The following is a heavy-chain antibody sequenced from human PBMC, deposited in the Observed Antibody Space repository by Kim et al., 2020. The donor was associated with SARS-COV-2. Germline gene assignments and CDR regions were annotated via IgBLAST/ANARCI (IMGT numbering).Heavy chain of an antibody. CDR3: ASPSRHAPGYYYYGMDV. J-gene: IGHJ6*02. V-gene: IGHV3-74*01. Sequence: KGRFTISRDNAKNPLYLQMNSLRAEDTAEYYCASPSRHAPGYYYYGMDVWGQGTTVTVSS.